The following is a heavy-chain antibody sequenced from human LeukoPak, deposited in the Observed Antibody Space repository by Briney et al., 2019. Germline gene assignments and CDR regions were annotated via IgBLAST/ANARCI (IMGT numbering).Heavy chain of an antibody. CDR1: GFTFSSYA. D-gene: IGHD3-10*01. Sequence: GGSLRLSCAASGFTFSSYAMNWVRQAPGKGLEWVSYISSSSTTIYYADSVKGRFTISRDNAKNSLYLQMNSLRAEDTAVYYCARGGFGELLSSDYWGQGTRVTVSS. CDR3: ARGGFGELLSSDY. CDR2: ISSSSTTI. J-gene: IGHJ4*02. V-gene: IGHV3-48*01.